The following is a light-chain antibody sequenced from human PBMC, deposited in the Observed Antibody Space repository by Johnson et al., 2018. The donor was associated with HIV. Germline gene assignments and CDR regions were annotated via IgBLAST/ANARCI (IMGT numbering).Light chain of an antibody. V-gene: IGLV1-51*01. CDR2: DDT. J-gene: IGLJ1*01. CDR1: SSNIGNNY. CDR3: ATWDNSLPPFYV. Sequence: HSVLTQPPSVSAAPRQKVTISCSGSSSNIGNNYVSWYQQLPGTAPNLLIYDDTTRPSRIPARFHGSKSGTSATRALTELTPGDEPDFYCATWDNSLPPFYVCGTATKVTV.